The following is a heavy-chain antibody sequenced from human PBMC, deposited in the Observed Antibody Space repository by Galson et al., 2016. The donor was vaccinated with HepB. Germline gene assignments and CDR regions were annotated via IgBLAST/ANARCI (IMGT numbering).Heavy chain of an antibody. D-gene: IGHD5-18*01. CDR1: GYTFTSYT. CDR2: IRAGNGST. CDR3: ARAKSALSAMEDH. V-gene: IGHV1-3*01. Sequence: SVKVSCKASGYTFTSYTIHWVRQAPGQGLEWMGCIRAGNGSTYYSQKFQGRVTITRDISATTGYLALTSLTSEDTAVYYCARAKSALSAMEDHWGQGALVTVSS. J-gene: IGHJ4*02.